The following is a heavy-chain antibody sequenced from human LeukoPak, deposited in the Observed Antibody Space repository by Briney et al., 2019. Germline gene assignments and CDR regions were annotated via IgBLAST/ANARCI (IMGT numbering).Heavy chain of an antibody. CDR1: GFTLSLYW. Sequence: GGSLRLSXAASGFTLSLYWMSWVRQAPGKGLEWVANTKYDGSEKYYVDSVKGRFTISRDNAKNSLYLQMDSLRAEDTAVYYCARDIAPAGLFFDYWGQGTLVTVSS. J-gene: IGHJ4*02. CDR2: TKYDGSEK. D-gene: IGHD6-13*01. CDR3: ARDIAPAGLFFDY. V-gene: IGHV3-7*01.